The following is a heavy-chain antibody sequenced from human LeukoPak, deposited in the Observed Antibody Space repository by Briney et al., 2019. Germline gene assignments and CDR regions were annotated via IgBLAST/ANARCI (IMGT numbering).Heavy chain of an antibody. CDR2: IYYSGST. CDR3: ARHSDSSGFYFAY. Sequence: SETLSLTCTASGGSISSYYWSWIRQPPGKGLEWIGYIYYSGSTTYNPSLKTRVTISVDTSKNQFSLKLSSVTAADTAVHYCARHSDSSGFYFAYWGQGTLVTVSS. J-gene: IGHJ4*02. V-gene: IGHV4-59*08. D-gene: IGHD3-22*01. CDR1: GGSISSYY.